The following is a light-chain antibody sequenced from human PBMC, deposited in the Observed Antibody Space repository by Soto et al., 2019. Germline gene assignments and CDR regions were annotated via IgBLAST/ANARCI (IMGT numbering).Light chain of an antibody. CDR2: DVS. Sequence: QSALTQPASVSGSPGQSITISCTGTSSDVGGYNYVSWYQHHPGKAPKLLIYDVSNRPSGISNRFSGSKSDNTASLTISGLQPEDEADYYCSSYTTSNTRQIVFGTGTQLTAL. CDR3: SSYTTSNTRQIV. V-gene: IGLV2-14*03. CDR1: SSDVGGYNY. J-gene: IGLJ1*01.